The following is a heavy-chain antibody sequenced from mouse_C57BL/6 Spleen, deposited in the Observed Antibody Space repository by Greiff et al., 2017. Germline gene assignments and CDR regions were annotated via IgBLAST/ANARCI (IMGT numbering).Heavy chain of an antibody. V-gene: IGHV1-42*01. CDR2: INPSTGGT. D-gene: IGHD2-2*01. CDR1: GYSFTGYY. J-gene: IGHJ1*03. CDR3: ARNYGYDNWYFDV. Sequence: VQLQQSGPELVKPGASVKISCKASGYSFTGYYMNWVKQSPEKSLEWIGEINPSTGGTTYNQKFKAKATLTVDKSSSTAYMQLKSLTSEDSAVYYCARNYGYDNWYFDVWGTGTTVTVSS.